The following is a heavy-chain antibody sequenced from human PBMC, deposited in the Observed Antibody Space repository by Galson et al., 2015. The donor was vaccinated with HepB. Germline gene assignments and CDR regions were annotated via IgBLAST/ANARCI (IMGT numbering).Heavy chain of an antibody. D-gene: IGHD5-24*01. CDR2: ISYDGSNK. Sequence: SLRLSCAASGFTFSSHAMHWVRQAPGKGLEWVAVISYDGSNKYYADSVKGRFTISRDNSKNTLYLQMNSLRAEDTAVYYCQALGDGYNKPIFDYWGQGTLVTVSS. J-gene: IGHJ4*02. CDR3: QALGDGYNKPIFDY. V-gene: IGHV3-30-3*01. CDR1: GFTFSSHA.